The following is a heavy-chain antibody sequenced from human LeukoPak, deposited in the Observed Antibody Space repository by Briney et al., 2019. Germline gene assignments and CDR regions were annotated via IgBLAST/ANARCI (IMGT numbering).Heavy chain of an antibody. CDR1: GLTFSSYS. D-gene: IGHD2-15*01. CDR2: ISSSSSTI. V-gene: IGHV3-48*02. Sequence: GGSLRLSCVASGLTFSSYSMNWVRQAPGKGLEWVSYISSSSSTIYYADSVKGRFTISRDNAKNSLDLQMNSLRDEDTAVYYCARARASGCSGFDYWGQGTLVTVSS. J-gene: IGHJ4*02. CDR3: ARARASGCSGFDY.